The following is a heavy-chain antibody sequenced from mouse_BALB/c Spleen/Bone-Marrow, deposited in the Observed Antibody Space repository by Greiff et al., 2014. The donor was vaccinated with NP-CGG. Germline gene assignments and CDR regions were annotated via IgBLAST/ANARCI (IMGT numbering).Heavy chain of an antibody. CDR3: ARILLPPYWYFDV. Sequence: QVQLKESGPGLVAPSQSLSITCTVSGFSLTTYGVHWVRQSPGKGLEWLGVIWAGGSTNYNSTLMSRLSISKDNSKNQVFLKMNSLQTDDTAIYYCARILLPPYWYFDVWGAGTTVTVSS. CDR2: IWAGGST. V-gene: IGHV2-9*02. J-gene: IGHJ1*01. CDR1: GFSLTTYG. D-gene: IGHD1-1*01.